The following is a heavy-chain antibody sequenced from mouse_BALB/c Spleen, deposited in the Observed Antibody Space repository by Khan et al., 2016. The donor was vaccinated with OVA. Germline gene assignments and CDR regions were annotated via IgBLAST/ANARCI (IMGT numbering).Heavy chain of an antibody. D-gene: IGHD1-3*01. CDR1: GYIFTSYW. Sequence: QVQLKESGTELVRPGASVKLSCKTSGYIFTSYWIHWVNQKSGQGLEWIARIYPGTGSTFYSERFKGKATLTGDKASSTAYMTLSSLNSDDPAVYFCARAEGDNHVFDYWGQGTTLTVSS. J-gene: IGHJ2*01. CDR2: IYPGTGST. V-gene: IGHV1S132*01. CDR3: ARAEGDNHVFDY.